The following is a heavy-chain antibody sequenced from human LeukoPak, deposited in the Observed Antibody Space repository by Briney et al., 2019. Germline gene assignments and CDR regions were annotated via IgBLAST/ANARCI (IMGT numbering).Heavy chain of an antibody. CDR3: ARGVATEGKNWFDP. D-gene: IGHD5-12*01. V-gene: IGHV6-1*01. J-gene: IGHJ5*02. CDR2: TYYRSKWYN. CDR1: GDSVSSNSAA. Sequence: SQTLSLTCAISGDSVSSNSAAWNWIRQSPSRGLESLGRTYYRSKWYNDYAVSVKSRITINPDTSKNQFSLQLNSVTPEDTAVYYCARGVATEGKNWFDPWGQGTLVTVSS.